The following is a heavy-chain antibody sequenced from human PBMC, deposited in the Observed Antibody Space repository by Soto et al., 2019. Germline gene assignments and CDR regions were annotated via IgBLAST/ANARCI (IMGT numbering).Heavy chain of an antibody. CDR3: ARVERGTATTVVDAFDI. CDR2: MSHSGGT. V-gene: IGHV4-34*01. CDR1: GGFVTSGSYY. D-gene: IGHD1-1*01. Sequence: QVQLQQWGAGLLKPSETLSLTCAVYGGFVTSGSYYWSWIRQPPGKGLEWIGEMSHSGGTPFNPSLKSRVTISVDTSKNQFILKMSSVTAADTALYYCARVERGTATTVVDAFDIWGPGTMVTVSS. J-gene: IGHJ3*02.